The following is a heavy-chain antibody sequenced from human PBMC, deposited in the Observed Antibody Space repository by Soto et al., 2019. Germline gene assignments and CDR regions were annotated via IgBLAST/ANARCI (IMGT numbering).Heavy chain of an antibody. CDR2: IYPGDSYT. Sequence: GESLKISCKGSGYSFTNYWIAWVRQMPGKGLEWMGVIYPGDSYTNYSPSFQGHVTISADKSISTAYLQWSSLKATDTAMYYCARHAYDFWSGHPNPRYYYGMDVWGQGTTVTVSS. V-gene: IGHV5-51*01. J-gene: IGHJ6*02. CDR1: GYSFTNYW. D-gene: IGHD3-3*01. CDR3: ARHAYDFWSGHPNPRYYYGMDV.